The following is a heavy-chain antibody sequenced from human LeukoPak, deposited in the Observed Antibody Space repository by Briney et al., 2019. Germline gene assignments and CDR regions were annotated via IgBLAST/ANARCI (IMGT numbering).Heavy chain of an antibody. CDR2: ISSSSIYI. CDR3: ASEQQLVLCY. D-gene: IGHD6-13*01. CDR1: GFTFSSYS. Sequence: PGGSLRLSCAASGFTFSSYSMNWVRQAPGKGLEWVSSISSSSIYIYYADSVKGRFTISRDNAKNSLYLQMNGLRAEDTAVYYCASEQQLVLCYWGQGTLVTVSS. V-gene: IGHV3-21*01. J-gene: IGHJ4*02.